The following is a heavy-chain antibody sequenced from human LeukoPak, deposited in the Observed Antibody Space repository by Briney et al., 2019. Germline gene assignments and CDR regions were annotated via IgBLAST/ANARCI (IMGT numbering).Heavy chain of an antibody. D-gene: IGHD6-13*01. J-gene: IGHJ4*02. CDR3: AGSPAAGTFIFDY. V-gene: IGHV4-59*08. CDR1: GGSISSYY. Sequence: SETLSLTCTVSGGSISSYYWSWIRQPPGKGLEWIGYIYYSGSTNYNPSLKSRVTISVDTSKNQFSLKLSSVTAADTAVYNCAGSPAAGTFIFDYWGQGTLVTVSS. CDR2: IYYSGST.